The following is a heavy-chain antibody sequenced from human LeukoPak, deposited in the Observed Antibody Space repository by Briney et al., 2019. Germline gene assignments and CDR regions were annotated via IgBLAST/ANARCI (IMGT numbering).Heavy chain of an antibody. CDR3: ARFDDILTGPSYYYYGMDV. J-gene: IGHJ6*02. CDR2: IYPGGSDT. D-gene: IGHD3-9*01. V-gene: IGHV5-51*01. Sequence: GDSLKISCKGSGYSFTSYWISWVRQMPGKGLEWMGIIYPGGSDTRYSPSFQGQFTISADKSISTAYLQWSSLKASDTAMYYCARFDDILTGPSYYYYGMDVWGQGTTVTVSS. CDR1: GYSFTSYW.